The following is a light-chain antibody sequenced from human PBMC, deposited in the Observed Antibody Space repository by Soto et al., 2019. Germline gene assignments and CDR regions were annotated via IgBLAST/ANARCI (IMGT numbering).Light chain of an antibody. CDR2: RAS. CDR3: QKYGSSPIT. Sequence: EIVLTQSPGTLSLSPGERATLSCRASQSVSSSYLAWYQQKPGQAPRLLIYRASRRATGIPDRFSGSGSGTEFTLTISILEPEDFAVYYCQKYGSSPITFGQGTRLEIK. V-gene: IGKV3-20*01. CDR1: QSVSSSY. J-gene: IGKJ5*01.